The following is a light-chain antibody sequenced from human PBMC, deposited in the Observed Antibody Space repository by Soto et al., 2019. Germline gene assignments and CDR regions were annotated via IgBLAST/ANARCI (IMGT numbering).Light chain of an antibody. CDR1: QSVSSN. J-gene: IGKJ1*01. CDR2: GAS. Sequence: IVMTQSPATLSVSPGERATLSCRASQSVSSNLAWYQQKPGQAPRLLIYGASTRATDIPARFSGSGSGTEFTLTITSLQSEDFAIYYCQSYHNWPPETFGRGTKVAIK. V-gene: IGKV3-15*01. CDR3: QSYHNWPPET.